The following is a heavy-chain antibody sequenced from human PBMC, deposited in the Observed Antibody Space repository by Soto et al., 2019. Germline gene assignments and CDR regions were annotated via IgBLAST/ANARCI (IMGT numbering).Heavy chain of an antibody. D-gene: IGHD2-15*01. J-gene: IGHJ5*02. CDR2: IIPIFGTA. CDR3: ARDPHXVVVVAATPSTGEGFDP. V-gene: IGHV1-69*01. CDR1: GGTFSSYA. Sequence: KVSCKASGGTFSSYAISWVRQAPGQGLEWMGGIIPIFGTANYAQKFQGRVTITADESTSTAYMELSSLRSEDTAVYYCARDPHXVVVVAATPSTGEGFDPWGQGTLVTVSS.